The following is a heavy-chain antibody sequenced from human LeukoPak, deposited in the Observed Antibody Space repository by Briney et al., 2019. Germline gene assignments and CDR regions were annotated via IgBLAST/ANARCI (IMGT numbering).Heavy chain of an antibody. CDR1: GYTFTGYY. V-gene: IGHV1-2*02. Sequence: ASVKVSCKASGYTFTGYYMHWVRQAPGQGLEWMRWINPNSGGTNYAQKFQGRVTMTRDTSISTAYMELSRLRSDDTAVYYCARDQGVDYDILTGYYNNWFDPWGQGTLVTVSS. CDR2: INPNSGGT. J-gene: IGHJ5*02. CDR3: ARDQGVDYDILTGYYNNWFDP. D-gene: IGHD3-9*01.